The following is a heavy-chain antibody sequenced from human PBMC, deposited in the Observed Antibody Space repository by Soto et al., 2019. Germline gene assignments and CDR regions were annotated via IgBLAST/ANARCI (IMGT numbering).Heavy chain of an antibody. CDR3: ARDVAGKQGGMDV. V-gene: IGHV1-69*01. CDR2: IIPILGTA. J-gene: IGHJ6*02. D-gene: IGHD6-13*01. Sequence: QVQLVQSGAEVKKPGSSVKVSCKASGGTFSSYAISWVRQAPGQGLEWMGGIIPILGTANSAQKFQGIVTITADESTSTAYRELSSLRSEDTAVYCCARDVAGKQGGMDVWGQGTTVTVSS. CDR1: GGTFSSYA.